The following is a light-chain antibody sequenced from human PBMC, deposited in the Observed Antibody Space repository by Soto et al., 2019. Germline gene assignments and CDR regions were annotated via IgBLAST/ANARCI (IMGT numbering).Light chain of an antibody. CDR2: AAS. CDR1: QSVNSFY. V-gene: IGKV3-20*01. Sequence: EIVLTQSPGTLSFSPGERATLSCQALQSVNSFYLAWYQQRPGQAPRLLIYAASSRATGIPDRFSGSGSGTDFTLTISRLEPEDVAVDYCQQYGSSPPITFGQGTRLEIK. CDR3: QQYGSSPPIT. J-gene: IGKJ5*01.